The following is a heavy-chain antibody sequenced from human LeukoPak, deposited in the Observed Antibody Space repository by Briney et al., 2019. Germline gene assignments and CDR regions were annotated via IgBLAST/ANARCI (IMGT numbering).Heavy chain of an antibody. CDR2: VYPPDSDT. Sequence: RGESLKISCEGSGYSFTSFWIGWVRQMPGKGLEWMGIVYPPDSDTRYSPSFKGQVTISADKSITTAYLQWSSLKASDTATYYCARKYCSRTTCYMAFDIWGQGTMVTVSS. D-gene: IGHD2-2*02. CDR3: ARKYCSRTTCYMAFDI. CDR1: GYSFTSFW. V-gene: IGHV5-51*01. J-gene: IGHJ3*02.